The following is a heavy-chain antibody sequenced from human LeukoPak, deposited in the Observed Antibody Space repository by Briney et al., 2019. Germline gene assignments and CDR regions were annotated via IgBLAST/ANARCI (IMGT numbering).Heavy chain of an antibody. CDR3: ARGESDYGSNY. CDR2: IIPIFGTA. J-gene: IGHJ4*02. Sequence: VASVKVSCKASGGTFSSYAISWVRQAPGQGLEWMGGIIPIFGTANYAQKFQGRVTITADESTSTAYMELSSLRSEDTAVYYCARGESDYGSNYWGQGTLVTVSS. V-gene: IGHV1-69*13. CDR1: GGTFSSYA. D-gene: IGHD4/OR15-4a*01.